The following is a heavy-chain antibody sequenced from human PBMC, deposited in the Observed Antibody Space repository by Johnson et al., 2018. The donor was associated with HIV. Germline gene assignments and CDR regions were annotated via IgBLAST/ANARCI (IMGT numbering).Heavy chain of an antibody. Sequence: VQLVESGGGLVQPGGSLRLSCTASGFTFSTYWMSWVRQAPGKGLEWVANIKQDGSEEYYVDSVKGRFTISRDNSWNTLSLEMKSLSAEDTAVYYCARGGCCGGDCYSGYDAFDIWGQGTKLTVSS. D-gene: IGHD2-21*01. CDR1: GFTFSTYW. CDR3: ARGGCCGGDCYSGYDAFDI. CDR2: IKQDGSEE. J-gene: IGHJ3*02. V-gene: IGHV3-7*02.